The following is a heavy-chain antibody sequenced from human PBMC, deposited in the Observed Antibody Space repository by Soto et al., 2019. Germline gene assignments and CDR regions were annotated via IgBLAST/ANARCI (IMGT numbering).Heavy chain of an antibody. CDR1: GGTFSSYA. CDR2: IIPIFGTA. J-gene: IGHJ4*02. CDR3: ARRGYDSSGIIDY. Sequence: ASVKVSCKASGGTFSSYAISWVRQAPGQGLEWMGGIIPIFGTANYAQKFQGRVTITADESTSTAYMELSSLRSEDTAVYYCARRGYDSSGIIDYWGQGTLVTVSS. V-gene: IGHV1-69*13. D-gene: IGHD3-22*01.